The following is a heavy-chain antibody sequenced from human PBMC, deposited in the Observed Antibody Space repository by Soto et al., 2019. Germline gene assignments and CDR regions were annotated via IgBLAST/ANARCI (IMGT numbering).Heavy chain of an antibody. J-gene: IGHJ5*02. D-gene: IGHD3-3*01. Sequence: PSETLSITCAVYGGSVNGYYWNWIRQPPGKGLEWIGEINHTGVTHYNPSLKSRVTMSVDTSKNQFSLRLISVTGADTAIYYCATRITVFGLLIPPFDPWGQGTQVTVSS. V-gene: IGHV4-34*01. CDR2: INHTGVT. CDR1: GGSVNGYY. CDR3: ATRITVFGLLIPPFDP.